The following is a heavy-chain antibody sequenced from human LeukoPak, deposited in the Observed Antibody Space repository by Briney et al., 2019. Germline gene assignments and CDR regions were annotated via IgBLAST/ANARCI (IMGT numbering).Heavy chain of an antibody. Sequence: ASVKVSCKASGYTFTSYGISWVRQAPGQGLEWMGIINPSGGSTSYAQKFQGRVTMTRDTSTSTVYMELSSLRSEDTAVYYCASFHPSSLVDYWGQGTLVTVSS. CDR1: GYTFTSYG. CDR2: INPSGGST. D-gene: IGHD2-8*02. V-gene: IGHV1-46*01. J-gene: IGHJ4*02. CDR3: ASFHPSSLVDY.